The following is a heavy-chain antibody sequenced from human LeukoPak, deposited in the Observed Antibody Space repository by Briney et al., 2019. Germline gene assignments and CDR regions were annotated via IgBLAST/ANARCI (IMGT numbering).Heavy chain of an antibody. CDR3: ARGSISGTRAYYNYYLVV. J-gene: IGHJ6*03. CDR1: GGSISSSSYY. Sequence: SETLSLTRSVSGGSISSSSYYWGWIRPPPGKVLEWMGSIYYSGSTYYHLSHKSRDTIAVHTSNNHFPLKLHSVTAAHTAVFCCARGSISGTRAYYNYYLVVWGKGATVT. V-gene: IGHV4-39*06. CDR2: IYYSGST. D-gene: IGHD1-20*01.